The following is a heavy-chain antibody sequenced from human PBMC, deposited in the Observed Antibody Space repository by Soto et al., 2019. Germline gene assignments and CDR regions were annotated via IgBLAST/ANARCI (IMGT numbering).Heavy chain of an antibody. V-gene: IGHV3-53*01. CDR3: VGDPWSASY. CDR2: IYSADYT. D-gene: IGHD3-3*01. J-gene: IGHJ4*02. CDR1: GLTVSRDY. Sequence: GGSLRLSCAVSGLTVSRDYMSWVRQAPGKGLEWVSVIYSADYTYYADPVKGRFTISRDISKNTLYLQMNSLRAEDTAIYYCVGDPWSASYWGQGTLVTRLL.